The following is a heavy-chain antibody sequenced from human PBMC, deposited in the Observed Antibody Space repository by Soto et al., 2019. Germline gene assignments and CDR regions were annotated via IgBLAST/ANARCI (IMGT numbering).Heavy chain of an antibody. V-gene: IGHV3-30-3*01. CDR3: ATTKGGYSYGYFCY. D-gene: IGHD5-18*01. J-gene: IGHJ4*02. CDR2: ISYDGSNK. Sequence: GGSLRLSCAASGFTFSSYAMHWVRQASGKGLEWVAVISYDGSNKYYADSVKGRFTISRDNSKNTLYLQMNSLRAEDTAVYYCATTKGGYSYGYFCYWGQGTLVTVSS. CDR1: GFTFSSYA.